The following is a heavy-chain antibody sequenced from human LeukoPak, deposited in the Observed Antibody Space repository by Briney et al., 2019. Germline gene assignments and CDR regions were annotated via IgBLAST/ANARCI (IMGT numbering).Heavy chain of an antibody. V-gene: IGHV1-2*02. J-gene: IGHJ4*02. D-gene: IGHD6-13*01. Sequence: ASVKVSCKASGYTFSAYYMHWVRQAPGQGLEWMGWMDPNSGVTNSAQKFQGRVTMTRDTSISTAYMELSSLRSDDTAVYYCARDQSAAVRPLFPDYWGQGTLVTVSS. CDR1: GYTFSAYY. CDR3: ARDQSAAVRPLFPDY. CDR2: MDPNSGVT.